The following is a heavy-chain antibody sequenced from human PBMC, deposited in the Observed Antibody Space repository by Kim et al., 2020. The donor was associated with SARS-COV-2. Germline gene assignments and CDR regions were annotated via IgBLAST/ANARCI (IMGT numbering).Heavy chain of an antibody. CDR3: ARRGCSSTSCPSPFDY. V-gene: IGHV4-39*01. J-gene: IGHJ4*02. D-gene: IGHD2-2*01. Sequence: SLKSRVTISVDTSKNQFSLKLSSVTAADTAVYYCARRGCSSTSCPSPFDYWGQGTLVTVSS.